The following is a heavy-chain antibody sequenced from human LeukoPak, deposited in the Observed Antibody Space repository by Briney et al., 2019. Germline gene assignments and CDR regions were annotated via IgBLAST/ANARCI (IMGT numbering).Heavy chain of an antibody. Sequence: PSGTLSLTCTVSGGSISGYYWTWIRQPPGKGLEWIGYIYYTGSTNYHPSLKSRVTLSVDTSKRQFSLKLTSVTAADTAVYYCARGLLVGNTGYYFDYWGQGTLVT. CDR3: ARGLLVGNTGYYFDY. V-gene: IGHV4-59*01. J-gene: IGHJ4*02. CDR2: IYYTGST. D-gene: IGHD1-26*01. CDR1: GGSISGYY.